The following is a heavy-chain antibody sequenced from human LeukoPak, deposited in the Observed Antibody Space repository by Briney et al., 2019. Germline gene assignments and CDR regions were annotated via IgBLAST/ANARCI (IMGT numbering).Heavy chain of an antibody. J-gene: IGHJ4*02. CDR1: GGSISSYY. V-gene: IGHV4-59*01. Sequence: SETLSLTCTVSGGSISSYYWSWIRQPPRKGLEWIGYIYYSGSTNYNPSLKSRVTISVDTSKNQFSLKLSSVTAADTAVYYCARGSEGLRLGELSFLFDYWGQGTLVTVSS. D-gene: IGHD3-16*02. CDR2: IYYSGST. CDR3: ARGSEGLRLGELSFLFDY.